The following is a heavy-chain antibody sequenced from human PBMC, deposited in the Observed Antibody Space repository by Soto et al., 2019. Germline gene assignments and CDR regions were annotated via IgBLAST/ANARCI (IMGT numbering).Heavy chain of an antibody. D-gene: IGHD3-10*02. CDR2: MSPDSGTT. V-gene: IGHV1-8*01. CDR3: SRGRPTSVVPIDVRVGANWFDP. CDR1: GYTFTTYD. Sequence: ASVKVSCKASGYTFTTYDINWVRQAAGQGLEWMGRMSPDSGTTGYAQKFQGRVTMTRDTSITTAYLELTSLKSEDTAVYNCSRGRPTSVVPIDVRVGANWFDPWGQGTLVTVS. J-gene: IGHJ5*02.